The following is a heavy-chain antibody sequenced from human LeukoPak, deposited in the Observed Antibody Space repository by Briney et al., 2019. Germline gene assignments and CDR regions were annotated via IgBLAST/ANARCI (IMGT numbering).Heavy chain of an antibody. CDR3: AKDWGYTTMVSYYFDY. CDR1: GFTFSSYA. CDR2: ISGSGGST. V-gene: IGHV3-23*01. Sequence: SGGSLRLSCAASGFTFSSYAMSWVRQAPGKGLEWVSAISGSGGSTYYADSVKGRFTISRDNSKNTLYLQMNSLRAEDTAVYYCAKDWGYTTMVSYYFDYWGQGALVTVSS. J-gene: IGHJ4*02. D-gene: IGHD5-18*01.